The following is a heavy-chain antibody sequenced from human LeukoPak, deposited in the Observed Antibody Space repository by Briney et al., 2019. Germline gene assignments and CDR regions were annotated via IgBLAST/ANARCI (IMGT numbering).Heavy chain of an antibody. CDR3: AKASGYDSEDYYYYMDV. Sequence: GGSLRLSCAASGFTFRTYSMNWVRQAPGKGLEWVSYISSGSSIIYYADSVKGRFTISRDNSKNTLYLQMNSLRAEDTAVYYCAKASGYDSEDYYYYMDVWGKGTTVTISS. D-gene: IGHD5-12*01. CDR1: GFTFRTYS. CDR2: ISSGSSII. J-gene: IGHJ6*03. V-gene: IGHV3-48*01.